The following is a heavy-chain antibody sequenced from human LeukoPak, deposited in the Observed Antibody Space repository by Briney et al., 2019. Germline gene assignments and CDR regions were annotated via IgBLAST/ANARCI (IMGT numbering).Heavy chain of an antibody. CDR3: AKDNRGYFDF. CDR2: IWYDGSNK. V-gene: IGHV3-30*02. CDR1: GFTFRSYG. Sequence: GGSLRLSCAASGFTFRSYGMHWVRQAPGKGLEWVAVIWYDGSNKYYADSVKGRFTISRDNSKNTLYLQVSSLRTEDTAVYFCAKDNRGYFDFWGQGTLVTVSS. J-gene: IGHJ4*02. D-gene: IGHD3-16*01.